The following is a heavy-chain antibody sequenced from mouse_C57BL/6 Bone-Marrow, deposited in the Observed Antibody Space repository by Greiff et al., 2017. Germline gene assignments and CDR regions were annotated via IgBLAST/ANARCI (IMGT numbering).Heavy chain of an antibody. Sequence: VQLQQPGAELVRPGSSVKLSCKASGYTFTSYWMDWVKQRPGQGLEWIGNIYPSDSETHYNQKFKDKATLTVDKSSSTAYMQLSSLTAEDSAVYYCARGYYSNAKDYWGKGTSVTVSS. CDR2: IYPSDSET. V-gene: IGHV1-61*01. CDR1: GYTFTSYW. J-gene: IGHJ4*01. D-gene: IGHD2-5*01. CDR3: ARGYYSNAKDY.